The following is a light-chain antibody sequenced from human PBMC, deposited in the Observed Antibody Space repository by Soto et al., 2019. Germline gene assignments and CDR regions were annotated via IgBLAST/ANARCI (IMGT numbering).Light chain of an antibody. V-gene: IGKV3-20*01. CDR2: GVS. CDR1: QTIIT. CDR3: QQYGNLPLT. Sequence: EIELTKSPGTLSLSPGERATLSCRASQTIITLAWYKQKPGQAPRLLIYGVSRRATGIPDRFSGSGSGTDFTLTINRLEPEDSAVYFCQQYGNLPLTFGGGTKVDIK. J-gene: IGKJ4*01.